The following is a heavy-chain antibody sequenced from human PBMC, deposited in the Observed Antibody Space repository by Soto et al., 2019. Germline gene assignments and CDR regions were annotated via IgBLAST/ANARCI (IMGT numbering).Heavy chain of an antibody. Sequence: GGSLRLSCTASGVTVSSNYMSWVRQAPGKGLEWVSVIYSGGSTYYADSVKGRFTISRHNSKNTLYLQMNSLRAEDTAVYYCASVASGIATASDYWGQGPLITVPQ. D-gene: IGHD6-13*01. CDR3: ASVASGIATASDY. CDR1: GVTVSSNY. J-gene: IGHJ4*02. V-gene: IGHV3-53*04. CDR2: IYSGGST.